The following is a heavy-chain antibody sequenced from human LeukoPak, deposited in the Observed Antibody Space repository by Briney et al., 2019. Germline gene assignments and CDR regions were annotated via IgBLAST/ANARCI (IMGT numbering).Heavy chain of an antibody. CDR3: ARHGYCSSTSCSTSWFDP. CDR1: GGSISSSSYY. D-gene: IGHD2-2*03. J-gene: IGHJ5*02. V-gene: IGHV4-39*01. Sequence: SETLSLTCTVSGGSISSSSYYWGWIRQPPGKGLEWIGSIYYSGSTYYNPSLKSRVTISVDTSKNQFSLKLSSVTAADTAVYYCARHGYCSSTSCSTSWFDPWGQGTLVTVSS. CDR2: IYYSGST.